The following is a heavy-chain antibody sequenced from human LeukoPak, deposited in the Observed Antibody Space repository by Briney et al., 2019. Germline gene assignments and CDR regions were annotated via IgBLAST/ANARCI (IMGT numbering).Heavy chain of an antibody. CDR3: ARHVVGGVTMVRGVLFDY. J-gene: IGHJ4*02. V-gene: IGHV4-34*01. CDR1: GGSFSGYY. Sequence: SETLSLTCAVYGGSFSGYYWSWIRQPPGKGLEWIGEINHSGSTNYNPSLKSRVTISVDTSKNQFSLKLSSVTAADTAVYYCARHVVGGVTMVRGVLFDYWGQGTLVTVSS. CDR2: INHSGST. D-gene: IGHD3-10*01.